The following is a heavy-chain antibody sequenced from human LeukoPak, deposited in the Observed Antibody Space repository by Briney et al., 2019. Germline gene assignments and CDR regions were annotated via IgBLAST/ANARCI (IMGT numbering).Heavy chain of an antibody. D-gene: IGHD6-13*01. CDR2: IYPGNSDT. CDR1: GDRLTNNW. J-gene: IGHJ4*02. Sequence: GESLKISCKISGDRLTNNWVGWVRQVPGKGLEWMGLIYPGNSDTRYSPLFQGQVTLSVDRSISTAYLHWSGLKASDTAIYYCARFALTSSLDYWGQGTLVTVSS. CDR3: ARFALTSSLDY. V-gene: IGHV5-51*01.